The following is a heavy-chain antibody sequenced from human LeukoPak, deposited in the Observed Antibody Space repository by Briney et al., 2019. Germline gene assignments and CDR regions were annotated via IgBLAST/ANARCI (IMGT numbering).Heavy chain of an antibody. CDR1: GGSISGYY. Sequence: PSETLSLTCTVSGGSISGYYWSWARQPPGKGLEWIGYIYYSGSTNYNPSLKSRVTISVDTSKNQFSLELSSVTAADTAVYYCARAPVFHSFDIWGQGTMVTVSS. J-gene: IGHJ3*02. CDR3: ARAPVFHSFDI. CDR2: IYYSGST. V-gene: IGHV4-59*01. D-gene: IGHD2-2*01.